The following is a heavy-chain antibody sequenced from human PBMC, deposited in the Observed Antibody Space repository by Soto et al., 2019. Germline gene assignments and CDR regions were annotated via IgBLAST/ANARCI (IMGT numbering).Heavy chain of an antibody. CDR1: GFSFDDYA. D-gene: IGHD3-10*01. Sequence: GGSLRLSCAASGFSFDDYAMHWVRQAPGKGLEWVTGISWNSGTISHADSVKSRFTISRDNAKNSLCLEMDSLRAEDTALYYCARDVWSRASGPPDSWGQGTLVTVSS. CDR2: ISWNSGTI. J-gene: IGHJ4*02. CDR3: ARDVWSRASGPPDS. V-gene: IGHV3-9*01.